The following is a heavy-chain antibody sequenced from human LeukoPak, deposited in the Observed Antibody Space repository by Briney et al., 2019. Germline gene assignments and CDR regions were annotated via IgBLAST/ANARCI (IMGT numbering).Heavy chain of an antibody. V-gene: IGHV3-21*01. CDR3: AREVSEGFDF. D-gene: IGHD3-22*01. CDR1: GFTFSGYS. J-gene: IGHJ4*02. Sequence: GGSLRLSCTAAGFTFSGYSMNWIRQAPGKGLEWVSSFGTRSTSIYHAGSVKGRFAISRDNAKNSLYLQMNSLRAEATALYYCAREVSEGFDFWGQGTLVTVSS. CDR2: FGTRSTSI.